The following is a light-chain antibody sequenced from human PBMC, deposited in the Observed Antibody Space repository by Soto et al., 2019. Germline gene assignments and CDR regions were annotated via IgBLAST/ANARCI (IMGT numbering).Light chain of an antibody. CDR2: GAS. V-gene: IGKV3-20*01. J-gene: IGKJ3*01. CDR3: QQDGSSQFT. CDR1: QSVSSSY. Sequence: EIVLTQSPGTLSLSPGERATLFCRASQSVSSSYLAWYQQKPGQAPRLLIYGASSRATGIPDRFSGGGSGTDFTLTISRLEPEDFAVYSCQQDGSSQFTFGRGTKVDLK.